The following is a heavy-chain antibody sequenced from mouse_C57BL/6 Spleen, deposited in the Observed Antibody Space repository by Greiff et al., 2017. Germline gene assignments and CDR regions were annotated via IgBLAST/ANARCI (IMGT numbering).Heavy chain of an antibody. D-gene: IGHD2-4*01. V-gene: IGHV1-50*01. J-gene: IGHJ3*01. Sequence: QVQLQQPGAELVKPGASVKLSCKASGYTFTSYWMQWVKQRPGQGLEWIGEIDPSDSYTNYNQQFTGQATLTVDTSSSTAYMQLSSLTSEDSAVYYCERARLRREPRFAYWGQGTLVTVSA. CDR1: GYTFTSYW. CDR2: IDPSDSYT. CDR3: ERARLRREPRFAY.